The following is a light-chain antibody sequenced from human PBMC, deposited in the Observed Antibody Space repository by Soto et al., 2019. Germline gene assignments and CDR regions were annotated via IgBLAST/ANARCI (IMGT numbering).Light chain of an antibody. CDR1: RSNIGSYDF. J-gene: IGLJ1*01. V-gene: IGLV2-8*01. CDR2: DVS. CDR3: SSYAGRNNYV. Sequence: QSVLTQPRCACVSPGQSVTISCAGSRSNIGSYDFVAWYQQHPGKAPKLIIYDVSERPSGVPDRFSGSKSGTAASLTVSGLQAEDEADYYCSSYAGRNNYVFGTGPKVTVL.